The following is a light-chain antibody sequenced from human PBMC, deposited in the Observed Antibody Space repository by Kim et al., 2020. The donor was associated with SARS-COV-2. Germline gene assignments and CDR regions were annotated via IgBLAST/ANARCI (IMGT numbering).Light chain of an antibody. J-gene: IGKJ4*01. V-gene: IGKV3-11*01. CDR3: QHRSNWPLT. Sequence: LAPGERPTLACRASRSVSSYLAWYQQKPGQAPRLLIYDASKRATGIPARFSGSGSGADFTLTISSLEPEDFAVYYCQHRSNWPLTFGGGTKVDIK. CDR2: DAS. CDR1: RSVSSY.